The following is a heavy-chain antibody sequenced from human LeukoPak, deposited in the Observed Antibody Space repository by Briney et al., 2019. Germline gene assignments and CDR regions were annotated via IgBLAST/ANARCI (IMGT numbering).Heavy chain of an antibody. J-gene: IGHJ4*02. V-gene: IGHV4-34*01. D-gene: IGHD3-3*01. CDR1: GGSFSGYY. CDR2: INHSGST. CDR3: AISRYEQFDY. Sequence: SGTLSLTCAVYGGSFSGYYWSWIRQPPGKGLEWIGEINHSGSTNYNPSLKSRVTMSVDTSNNQFSLKLSSVTAADTAMYYCAISRYEQFDYWGQGTLVTVSS.